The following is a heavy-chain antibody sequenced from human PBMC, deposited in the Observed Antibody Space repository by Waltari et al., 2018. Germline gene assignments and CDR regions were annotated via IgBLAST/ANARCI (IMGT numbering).Heavy chain of an antibody. Sequence: QVQLQQWGAGLLKPSETLSLTCAVYGGSFSGYYWSWIRQPPGKGLEWIGEINHSGSTNYNPSLKSRVTISVDTSKNQFSLKLSSVTAADTAVYYCARFRWNHGRYFDLWGRGTLVTVSS. CDR3: ARFRWNHGRYFDL. CDR1: GGSFSGYY. D-gene: IGHD1-1*01. CDR2: INHSGST. J-gene: IGHJ2*01. V-gene: IGHV4-34*01.